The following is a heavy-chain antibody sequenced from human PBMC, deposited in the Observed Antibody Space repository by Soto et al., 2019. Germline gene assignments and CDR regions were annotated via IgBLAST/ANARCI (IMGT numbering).Heavy chain of an antibody. CDR3: GRVYCSSNSWCVDY. CDR1: GFTFSSYG. Sequence: GGSLRLSCAASGFTFSSYGMHWVRQAPGKGLEWVAVIGVDGSDKHYADSVRGRFTISRDNSKNTLYLQMNSPTAEDTAVYYCGRVYCSSNSWCVDYWGQGTLVTVSS. V-gene: IGHV3-33*01. CDR2: IGVDGSDK. J-gene: IGHJ4*02. D-gene: IGHD2-2*01.